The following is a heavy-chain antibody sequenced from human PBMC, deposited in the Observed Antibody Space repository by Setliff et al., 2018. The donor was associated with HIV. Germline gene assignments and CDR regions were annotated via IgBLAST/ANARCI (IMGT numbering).Heavy chain of an antibody. J-gene: IGHJ4*02. V-gene: IGHV1-3*04. CDR2: INTDNGNT. CDR3: ARGEHFWSGYYPGPSYDY. D-gene: IGHD3-3*02. CDR1: GYAFTSYL. Sequence: ASVKVSCKASGYAFTSYLMHWLRQAPGQRLEWVGWINTDNGNTKYSQKFQGRVTITRDTSASTAYMVLSSLISEDTAVYYCARGEHFWSGYYPGPSYDYWGQGTLVTVSS.